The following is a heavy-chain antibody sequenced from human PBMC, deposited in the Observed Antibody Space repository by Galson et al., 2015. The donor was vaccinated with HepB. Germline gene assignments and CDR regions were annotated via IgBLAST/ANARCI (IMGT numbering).Heavy chain of an antibody. D-gene: IGHD3-10*01. CDR3: ARGRKSWYYGSGSYPNWFDP. V-gene: IGHV1-69*04. Sequence: SVKVSCKASGGTFSSYAISWVRQAPGQGLEWMGRIIPILGIANYAQKFQGRVTITADKSTSTAYMELSSLRSEDTAVYYCARGRKSWYYGSGSYPNWFDPWGQGTLVTVSS. CDR1: GGTFSSYA. CDR2: IIPILGIA. J-gene: IGHJ5*02.